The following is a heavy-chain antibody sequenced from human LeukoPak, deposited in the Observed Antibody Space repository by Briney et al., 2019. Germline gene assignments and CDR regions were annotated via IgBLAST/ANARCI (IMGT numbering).Heavy chain of an antibody. CDR2: IYYSGST. D-gene: IGHD1-14*01. CDR3: ARGANGISTDY. V-gene: IGHV4-59*07. CDR1: GGPMYIYC. Sequence: SDTLSLICTVSGGPMYIYCWSWLRQPPGKGLVGIGYIYYSGSTNYNPSLKSRVTISVDTSNNQFSLKLSSVTAADTAVYYCARGANGISTDYWGQGTLVTVSS. J-gene: IGHJ4*02.